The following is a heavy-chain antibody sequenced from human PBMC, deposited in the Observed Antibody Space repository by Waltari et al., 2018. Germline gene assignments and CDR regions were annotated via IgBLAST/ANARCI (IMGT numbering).Heavy chain of an antibody. Sequence: QVQLQESGPGLVKASQTLSLTCTVSGDSISRGDYCWNWIRQHPGKGLEWIGYISYSGGTYYNPSLKSRVTISVETSQNQFSLKLSSVTAADTAVYYCARATFGDLFLFDFWGPGTLVSVSS. V-gene: IGHV4-31*03. D-gene: IGHD3-10*01. CDR2: ISYSGGT. CDR3: ARATFGDLFLFDF. J-gene: IGHJ4*02. CDR1: GDSISRGDYC.